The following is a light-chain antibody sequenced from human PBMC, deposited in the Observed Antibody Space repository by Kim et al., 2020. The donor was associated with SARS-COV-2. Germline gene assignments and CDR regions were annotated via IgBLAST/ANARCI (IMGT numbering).Light chain of an antibody. CDR1: QSINSY. V-gene: IGKV1-39*01. CDR2: AAS. Sequence: DIQMTQFPSSLSASVGDRVTITCRTSQSINSYLNWYQQKPGEAPRLLLYAASSLRNGVPSRFSGSGSGTDFTPTISSLQPEDFATYYCQQSYSTPYTFGEGTKLEIK. J-gene: IGKJ2*01. CDR3: QQSYSTPYT.